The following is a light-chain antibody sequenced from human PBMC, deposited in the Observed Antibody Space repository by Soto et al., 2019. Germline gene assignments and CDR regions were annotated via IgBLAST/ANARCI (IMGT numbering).Light chain of an antibody. Sequence: NFMLTQPHSVSEYPGKTVTISCTGSSGSIASNYVQWYQQRPGSTPTTVIYEDNQRPSGVPDRFSGSIDSSSNSASLTISGLKTEDEADYYCQSYDSSRVFGGGTKVTVL. CDR1: SGSIASNY. CDR2: EDN. J-gene: IGLJ2*01. CDR3: QSYDSSRV. V-gene: IGLV6-57*02.